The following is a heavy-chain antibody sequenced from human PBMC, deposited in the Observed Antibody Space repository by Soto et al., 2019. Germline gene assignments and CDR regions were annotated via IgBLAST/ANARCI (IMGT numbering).Heavy chain of an antibody. CDR2: IYHSGST. CDR1: GGSISSSNW. J-gene: IGHJ6*02. V-gene: IGHV4-4*02. CDR3: ARDTVLVPAAMPSVEGDYGMDV. Sequence: SETLSLTCAVSGGSISSSNWWSWVRQPPGKGLEWIGEIYHSGSTNYNPSLKSRVTISVDKSKNQFSLKLSSVTAADTAVYYCARDTVLVPAAMPSVEGDYGMDVWGQGTTVTVSS. D-gene: IGHD2-2*01.